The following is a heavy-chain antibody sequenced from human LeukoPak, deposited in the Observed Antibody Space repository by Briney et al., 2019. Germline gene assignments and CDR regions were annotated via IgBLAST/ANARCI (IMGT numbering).Heavy chain of an antibody. CDR2: IRYDGSNR. Sequence: GGPLRLPCGPSGFPFDVYGMLWPRQAPGKGLEGVAFIRYDGSNRYYADSVKGRFTISRDNSKITLYLQMNSLRAEDTAVYYCAELAITMIVGVWGKGTAVTISS. CDR1: GFPFDVYG. V-gene: IGHV3-30*02. D-gene: IGHD3-22*01. J-gene: IGHJ6*04. CDR3: AELAITMIVGV.